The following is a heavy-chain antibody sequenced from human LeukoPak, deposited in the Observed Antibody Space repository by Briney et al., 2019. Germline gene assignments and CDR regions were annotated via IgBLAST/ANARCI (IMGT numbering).Heavy chain of an antibody. J-gene: IGHJ3*02. V-gene: IGHV4-59*01. CDR2: IFSSGST. Sequence: SETLSLTCTVPGGSLSLFYWSWIRQSPGKGLGWIGYIFSSGSTTYNPSLKSRVTISLDTPNNQFSLRWNCVTAADTAIYYCARYDYDDAFQISGRGTMVIVSS. CDR3: ARYDYDDAFQI. CDR1: GGSLSLFY. D-gene: IGHD3-22*01.